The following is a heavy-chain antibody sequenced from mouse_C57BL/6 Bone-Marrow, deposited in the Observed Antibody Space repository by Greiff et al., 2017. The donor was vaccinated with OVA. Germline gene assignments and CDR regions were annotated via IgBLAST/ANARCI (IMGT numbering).Heavy chain of an antibody. CDR2: ISSGSSTI. J-gene: IGHJ3*01. CDR3: ARSREVWFAY. V-gene: IGHV5-17*01. Sequence: DVHLVESGGGLVKPGGSLKLSCAASGFTFSDYGMHWVRQAPEKGLEWVAYISSGSSTIYYADTVKGRFTISRDNAKNTLFLQMTSLRSEDTAMYYCARSREVWFAYWGQGTLVTVSA. CDR1: GFTFSDYG.